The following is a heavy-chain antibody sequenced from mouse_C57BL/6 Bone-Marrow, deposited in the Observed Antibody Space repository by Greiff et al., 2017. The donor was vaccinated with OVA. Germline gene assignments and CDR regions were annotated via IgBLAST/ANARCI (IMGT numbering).Heavy chain of an antibody. CDR2: IDPSDSYT. CDR3: ASRIYYGNYVLYYYAMDY. CDR1: GYTFTSYW. J-gene: IGHJ4*01. D-gene: IGHD2-1*01. V-gene: IGHV1-59*01. Sequence: VQLQQPGAELVRPGTSVKLSCKASGYTFTSYWMHWVKQRPGQGLEWIGVIDPSDSYTNYNQKFKGKATLTVDTSSSTAYMQLSSLTSEDSAVYYCASRIYYGNYVLYYYAMDYWGQGTSVTVSS.